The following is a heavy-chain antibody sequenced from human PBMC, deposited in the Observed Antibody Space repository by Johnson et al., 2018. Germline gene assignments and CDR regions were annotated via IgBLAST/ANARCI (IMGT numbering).Heavy chain of an antibody. CDR3: AKDKTTVTTTLDV. Sequence: VQLVQSGGGLVQPGGSLRLSCAASGFTFSSYAMSWVRQAPGKGLEWVANIKQDGSEKYYVDSVKGRFTISRDNAKNSLYLQMNSLRAEDTALYYCAKDKTTVTTTLDVWGKGTTVTVSS. CDR2: IKQDGSEK. CDR1: GFTFSSYA. V-gene: IGHV3-7*03. D-gene: IGHD4-17*01. J-gene: IGHJ6*04.